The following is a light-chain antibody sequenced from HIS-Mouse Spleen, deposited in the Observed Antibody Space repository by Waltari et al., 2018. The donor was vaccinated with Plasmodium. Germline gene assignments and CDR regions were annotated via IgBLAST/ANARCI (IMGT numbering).Light chain of an antibody. V-gene: IGLV2-23*01. CDR2: EGS. CDR1: SSHVGSYNL. J-gene: IGLJ2*01. CDR3: CSYAGSRMV. Sequence: QSALTQPASVSGSPGQSITLSCTGTSSHVGSYNLVSWYQQHPGKAPKLMIYEGSKRPSGVSNRFSGSKSGNTASLTISGLQAEDEADYYCCSYAGSRMVFGGGTKLTVL.